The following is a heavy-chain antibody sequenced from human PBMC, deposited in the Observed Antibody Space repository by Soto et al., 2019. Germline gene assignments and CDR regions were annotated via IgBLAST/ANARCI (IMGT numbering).Heavy chain of an antibody. CDR1: GYTFTGYY. V-gene: IGHV1-2*04. J-gene: IGHJ5*02. D-gene: IGHD6-13*01. CDR2: INPNSGGT. Sequence: ASVKVSCKASGYTFTGYYMHWVRRAPGQGLEWMGWINPNSGGTNYAQKFQGWVTMTRDTSISTAYMELSRLRSDDTAVYYCASGSEAGTPHNWFHPWREGYLVAVSS. CDR3: ASGSEAGTPHNWFHP.